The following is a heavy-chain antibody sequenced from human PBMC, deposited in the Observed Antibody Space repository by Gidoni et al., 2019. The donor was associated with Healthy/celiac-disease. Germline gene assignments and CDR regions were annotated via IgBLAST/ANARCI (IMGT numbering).Heavy chain of an antibody. CDR1: GGSFSGYY. V-gene: IGHV4-34*01. CDR2: INHSGST. D-gene: IGHD3-3*01. Sequence: QVQLQQCGAGLLKPSETLSLTCAVYGGSFSGYYWSWIRQPPGKGLEWIGEINHSGSTNYNPSLKSRVTISVDTSKNQFSLKLSSVTAADTAVYYCARGRDDFWSGYLEYWGQGTLVTVSS. J-gene: IGHJ4*02. CDR3: ARGRDDFWSGYLEY.